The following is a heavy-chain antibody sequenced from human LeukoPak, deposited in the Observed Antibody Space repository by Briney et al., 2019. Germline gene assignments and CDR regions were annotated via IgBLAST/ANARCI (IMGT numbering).Heavy chain of an antibody. CDR3: ATLWSSSQNFDY. V-gene: IGHV5-51*01. Sequence: GDPLKISCKGSGYSFTSYWFGGAPQMPGKGLEWIGLIYPGDSDTRYSPSFQAGATSSADKPISTAYQQWRSRKASDTAMYYCATLWSSSQNFDYWGQGTLVTVSS. D-gene: IGHD6-13*01. CDR1: GYSFTSYW. CDR2: IYPGDSDT. J-gene: IGHJ4*02.